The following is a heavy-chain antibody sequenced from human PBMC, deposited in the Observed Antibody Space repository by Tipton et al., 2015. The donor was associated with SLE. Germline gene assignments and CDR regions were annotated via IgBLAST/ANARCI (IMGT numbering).Heavy chain of an antibody. J-gene: IGHJ4*02. V-gene: IGHV3-53*05. CDR2: IYSGGPT. CDR3: ARVISRAEYFFDS. CDR1: GFSVSTNH. Sequence: SLRLSCATSGFSVSTNHMSWVRQAPGKGLKWVSTIYSGGPTFYADSMKGRFTISRDNFKNVLYLQMNSLRVEDTAVYYCARVISRAEYFFDSWGQGTLVPVSS. D-gene: IGHD2/OR15-2a*01.